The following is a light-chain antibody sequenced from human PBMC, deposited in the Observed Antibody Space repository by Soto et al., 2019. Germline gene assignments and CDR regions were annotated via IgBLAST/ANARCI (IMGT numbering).Light chain of an antibody. CDR3: QSYESINWV. V-gene: IGLV6-57*03. J-gene: IGLJ3*02. CDR1: SGSIASNY. Sequence: NFMLTQPHSVSESPGKTVTISCTRSSGSIASNYVQWYQQRPGSAPTTVVYEDNQRPSVVSDRFSGSVDSSSNSSSLTISGLKTEDEADYYCQSYESINWVVGVGTKLTVL. CDR2: EDN.